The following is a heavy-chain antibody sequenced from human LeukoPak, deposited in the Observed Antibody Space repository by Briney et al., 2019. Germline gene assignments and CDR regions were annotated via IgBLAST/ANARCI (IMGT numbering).Heavy chain of an antibody. J-gene: IGHJ4*02. CDR3: ARRATVTTQREFDY. D-gene: IGHD4-11*01. Sequence: GESLKISCRGSGYSFTSYWIGWVRQMPGKGLEWMGIIYPGDSDTRYSPSFQGQVTISADKSISTAYLQWSSLKASDTAMYYCARRATVTTQREFDYWVQGTLVTVSS. V-gene: IGHV5-51*01. CDR1: GYSFTSYW. CDR2: IYPGDSDT.